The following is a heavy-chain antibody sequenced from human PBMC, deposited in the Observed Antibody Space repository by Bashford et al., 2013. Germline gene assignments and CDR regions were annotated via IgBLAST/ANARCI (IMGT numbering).Heavy chain of an antibody. CDR3: ARAEYSGGGVGWFDP. CDR2: VYYSGNT. CDR1: GGSITNYY. Sequence: SETLSLTCTVSGGSITNYYWNWIRQPQEGLEWIGYVYYSGNTNSNPSLKSRVSMSVDTSKKYFSLKLTSVTAADTAVYYCARAEYSGGGVGWFDPWGQGTLVTVSS. D-gene: IGHD2-21*01. V-gene: IGHV4-59*13. J-gene: IGHJ5*02.